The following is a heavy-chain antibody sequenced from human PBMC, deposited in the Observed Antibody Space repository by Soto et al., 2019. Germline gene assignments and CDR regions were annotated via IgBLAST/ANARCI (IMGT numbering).Heavy chain of an antibody. CDR2: IWYDGSKK. Sequence: QVQLVESGGGVVQPGTSLRLSCEASGFTFSGFGMHWVRQAPGKGLEWVAVIWYDGSKKYYADCVKGRFTISRDNSKNALYLQMYSLRAAYTAVYYCARGRGGSYGGNSAHFDIWGQGTLVTVSS. V-gene: IGHV3-33*01. CDR3: ARGRGGSYGGNSAHFDI. CDR1: GFTFSGFG. D-gene: IGHD4-17*01. J-gene: IGHJ3*02.